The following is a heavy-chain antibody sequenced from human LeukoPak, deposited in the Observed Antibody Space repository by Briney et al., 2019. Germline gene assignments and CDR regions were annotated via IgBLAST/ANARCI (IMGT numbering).Heavy chain of an antibody. Sequence: GGSLRLSCTASGFTFGDYAMSWFRQAPGKGLEWVGFIRSKAYGGTTEYAASVKGRSTISRDDSKSIAYLQMNSLKTEDTAVYYCTRDRGGDTSQKNWGQGTLVTVSS. D-gene: IGHD5-18*01. J-gene: IGHJ4*02. CDR2: IRSKAYGGTT. V-gene: IGHV3-49*03. CDR1: GFTFGDYA. CDR3: TRDRGGDTSQKN.